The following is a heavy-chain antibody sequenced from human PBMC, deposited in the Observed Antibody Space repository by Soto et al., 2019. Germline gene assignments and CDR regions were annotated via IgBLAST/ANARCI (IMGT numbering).Heavy chain of an antibody. D-gene: IGHD3-16*01. J-gene: IGHJ6*02. CDR2: IKSKTDGGTT. Sequence: PGGSLRLSCAASGFTFSNAWMSWVRQAPGKGLEWVGRIKSKTDGGTTDYAAPVKGRFTISRDDSKNTLYLQMNSLKTEDTAVYYCTTFDHHVRARYRHISYYYGMDVWGQGTTVTVSS. V-gene: IGHV3-15*01. CDR3: TTFDHHVRARYRHISYYYGMDV. CDR1: GFTFSNAW.